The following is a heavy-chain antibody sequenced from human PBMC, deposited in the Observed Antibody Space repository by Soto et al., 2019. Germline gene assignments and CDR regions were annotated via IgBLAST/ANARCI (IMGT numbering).Heavy chain of an antibody. CDR3: ARGSYYYDNSGYYHY. D-gene: IGHD3-22*01. V-gene: IGHV4-59*08. Sequence: PSETLSLTCTVSGGSINNYYWSWIRQPPGKGLEWIAYIYYNGNTNYNPSLKSRVTISVDTSKNQFSLKLSSVTAADTAVYYCARGSYYYDNSGYYHYWGQGTLVTVSS. CDR1: GGSINNYY. J-gene: IGHJ4*02. CDR2: IYYNGNT.